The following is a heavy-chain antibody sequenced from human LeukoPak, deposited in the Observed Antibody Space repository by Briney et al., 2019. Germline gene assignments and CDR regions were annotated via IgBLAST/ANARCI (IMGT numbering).Heavy chain of an antibody. Sequence: GGSLRLSCTASGFSLSSFQMNWVRQAPGKGLEWISYISDSGTTEYYADSVKGRFTISRDNAKNSLYLQMNSLTGEDTALYYCARDGTTNRYNWFDSWGQGTLVTVSS. CDR2: ISDSGTTE. CDR3: ARDGTTNRYNWFDS. V-gene: IGHV3-48*03. J-gene: IGHJ5*01. CDR1: GFSLSSFQ. D-gene: IGHD2-8*01.